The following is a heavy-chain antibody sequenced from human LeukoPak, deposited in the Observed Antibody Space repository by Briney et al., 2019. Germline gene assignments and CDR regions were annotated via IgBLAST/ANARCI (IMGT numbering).Heavy chain of an antibody. CDR3: AKAGVLRGYCSSS. V-gene: IGHV3-23*01. CDR2: ISGSGGST. J-gene: IGHJ5*02. Sequence: GGSLRLSCAASGFTFSSYAMSWVRQAPGEGLEWGSAISGSGGSTYYADSVKGRFTLSRDNSKSTLYLQMNSLRAEDTAVYYSAKAGVLRGYCSSSWGQGTLVTVSS. D-gene: IGHD2-21*01. CDR1: GFTFSSYA.